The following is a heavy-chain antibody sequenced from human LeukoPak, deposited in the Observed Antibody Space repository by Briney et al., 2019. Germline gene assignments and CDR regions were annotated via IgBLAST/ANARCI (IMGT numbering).Heavy chain of an antibody. J-gene: IGHJ1*01. CDR2: IYYSGTT. CDR1: GGSISSYS. V-gene: IGHV4-59*13. CDR3: ARDAGYCSSSSCGAYFQH. Sequence: SETLSLTCTVSGGSISSYSWSWIRQPPGKGLEWIGYIYYSGTTNYNPSLKSRVIISVDTSKNQFSLKLSSVTAADTAVYYCARDAGYCSSSSCGAYFQHWGQGTLVTVSS. D-gene: IGHD2-2*01.